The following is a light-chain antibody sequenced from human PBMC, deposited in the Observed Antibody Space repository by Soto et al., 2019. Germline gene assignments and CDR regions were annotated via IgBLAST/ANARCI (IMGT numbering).Light chain of an antibody. Sequence: DIQMTQSPSSVSASIGDTVTITCRASHDISTLLAWYQHKPGKAPKRLIYKASTLKSGVPSRFSGSGSGTDFTLTISSLQPEDFATYYCQQSYSTLITFGQGTRLEIK. CDR2: KAS. CDR3: QQSYSTLIT. V-gene: IGKV1-12*01. CDR1: HDISTL. J-gene: IGKJ5*01.